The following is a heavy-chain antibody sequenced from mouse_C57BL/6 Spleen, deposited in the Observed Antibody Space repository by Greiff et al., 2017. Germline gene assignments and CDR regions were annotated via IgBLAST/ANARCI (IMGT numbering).Heavy chain of an antibody. CDR1: GFTFSDYG. Sequence: EVKLMESGGGLVKPGGSLKLSCAASGFTFSDYGMHWVRQAPEKGLEWVAYISSGSSTIYYADTVKGRFTISRDNAKNTLFLQMNSLRSEDTALYYCATRGSLLDYWGQGTSVTVSS. CDR2: ISSGSSTI. J-gene: IGHJ4*01. V-gene: IGHV5-17*01. CDR3: ATRGSLLDY.